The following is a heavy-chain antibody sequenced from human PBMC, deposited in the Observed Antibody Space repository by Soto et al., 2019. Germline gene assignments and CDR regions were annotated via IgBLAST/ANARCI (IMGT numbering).Heavy chain of an antibody. J-gene: IGHJ5*02. CDR3: ARDPPLGAITGSTGWFDP. D-gene: IGHD1-20*01. CDR1: GGSISSSSYY. CDR2: IYYSGST. V-gene: IGHV4-39*07. Sequence: SETLSLTCTVSGGSISSSSYYWGWIRQPPGKGLEWIGSIYYSGSTYYNPSLKSRVTISVDTSKNQFSLKLSSVTAADTAVYYCARDPPLGAITGSTGWFDPWGQGTLVTVSS.